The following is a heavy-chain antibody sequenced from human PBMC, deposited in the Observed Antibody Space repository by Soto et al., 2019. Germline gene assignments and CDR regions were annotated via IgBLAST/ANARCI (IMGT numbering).Heavy chain of an antibody. CDR3: ARDAPSTYYYDSSGYPKPLDY. CDR2: IIPILGIA. CDR1: GGTFSSYT. Sequence: SVKVSCKASGGTFSSYTISWVRQAPGQGLEWMGRIIPILGIANYAQKFQGRVTITRDKSTSTAYMELSSLRSEDTAVYYCARDAPSTYYYDSSGYPKPLDYWGQGTLVTVSS. D-gene: IGHD3-22*01. V-gene: IGHV1-69*04. J-gene: IGHJ4*02.